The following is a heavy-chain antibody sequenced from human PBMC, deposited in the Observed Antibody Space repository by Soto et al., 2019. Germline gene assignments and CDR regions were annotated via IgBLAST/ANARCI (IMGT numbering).Heavy chain of an antibody. V-gene: IGHV4-30-2*01. CDR2: ISNSGST. J-gene: IGHJ4*02. CDR1: GCVSLGLADR. D-gene: IGHD2-15*01. CDR3: TTGSHSPLDY. Sequence: SLPISLRRAVAGCVSLGLADRWSWLRKHPGKGLEWIGFISNSGSTNYNPSLRRRVTISVGTSKNPLSLKLTSVTAADTAVYYCTTGSHSPLDYWGQRALVPVSS.